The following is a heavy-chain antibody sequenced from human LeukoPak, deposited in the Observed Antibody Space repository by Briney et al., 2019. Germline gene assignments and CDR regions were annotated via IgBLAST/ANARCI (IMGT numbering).Heavy chain of an antibody. J-gene: IGHJ4*02. Sequence: ASVKVSCKASGYTFTSYGISWVLQAPGQGLEWMGWISAYNGNTNYAQKLQGRVTMTTDTSTSTAYMELRSLRSDDTAVSYCAKDRDYDILTGYHKNYFDYWGQGTLVTVSS. CDR3: AKDRDYDILTGYHKNYFDY. D-gene: IGHD3-9*01. V-gene: IGHV1-18*01. CDR1: GYTFTSYG. CDR2: ISAYNGNT.